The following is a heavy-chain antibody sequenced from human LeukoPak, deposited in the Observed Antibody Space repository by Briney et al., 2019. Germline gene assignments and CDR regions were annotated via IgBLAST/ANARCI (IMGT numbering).Heavy chain of an antibody. CDR2: ISWNSGSI. J-gene: IGHJ4*02. D-gene: IGHD3-16*01. Sequence: GRSLRLSCAASGFTFYDYAMHWVRQAPGKGLEWVSGISWNSGSIGYADSVKGRFTISRDNAKNSLYLQMNSLRAEDTALYYCAKAARWGDFDYWGQGTLVTVSS. CDR3: AKAARWGDFDY. V-gene: IGHV3-9*01. CDR1: GFTFYDYA.